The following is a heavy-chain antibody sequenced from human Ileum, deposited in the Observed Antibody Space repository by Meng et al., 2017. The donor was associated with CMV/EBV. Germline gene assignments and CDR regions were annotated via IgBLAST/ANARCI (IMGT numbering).Heavy chain of an antibody. Sequence: QVTLVRAGAEVKQPGASVKLSCKASGYTFTDFYIHWVRQAPGEGLEWMGWINPKSGDTNYAQQFQGGVTVTRDTSVSTVYMEVTSDDSAVYYCARGANYASFRDDYWGQGTLVTVSS. J-gene: IGHJ4*02. D-gene: IGHD5-24*01. CDR3: ARGANYASFRDDY. V-gene: IGHV1-2*02. CDR1: GYTFTDFY. CDR2: INPKSGDT.